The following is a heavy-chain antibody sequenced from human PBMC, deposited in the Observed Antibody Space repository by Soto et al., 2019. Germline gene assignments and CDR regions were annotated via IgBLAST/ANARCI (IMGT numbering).Heavy chain of an antibody. CDR1: GYTFTSYG. V-gene: IGHV1-18*01. D-gene: IGHD3-22*01. Sequence: QVQLVQSGAEVKKPGTSVKVSCKASGYTFTSYGISWVRQAPGQGLEWMGWISAYNGNTNYAQKLQGRVTMTTDTSTSTAYMELRSLRSDDTAVYYCARDGYYDSSGYRSDFDYWGQGTLVTVSS. CDR3: ARDGYYDSSGYRSDFDY. J-gene: IGHJ4*02. CDR2: ISAYNGNT.